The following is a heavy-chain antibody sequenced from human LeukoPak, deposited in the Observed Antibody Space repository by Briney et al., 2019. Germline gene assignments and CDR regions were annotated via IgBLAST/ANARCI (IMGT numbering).Heavy chain of an antibody. D-gene: IGHD2-15*01. Sequence: SVKVSCKAFGGSFSSEAISWVRQAPGQGLEWMGGIIPIFGTANYAQKFQGRVTITTDESTSTAYMEVSSLRSEDTAVYFCGRKAGDCGGGSCYSIDYWGQGTLVTVSS. V-gene: IGHV1-69*05. CDR1: GGSFSSEA. CDR3: GRKAGDCGGGSCYSIDY. CDR2: IIPIFGTA. J-gene: IGHJ4*02.